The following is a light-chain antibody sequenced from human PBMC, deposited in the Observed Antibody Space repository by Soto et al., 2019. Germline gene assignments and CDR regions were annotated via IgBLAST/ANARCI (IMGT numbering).Light chain of an antibody. J-gene: IGKJ5*01. CDR1: QDISNY. V-gene: IGKV1-33*01. CDR3: QQYDNLPT. CDR2: DAS. Sequence: DIQMTQSASSLSACXXDRVTITCHASQDISNYLNWYQQKPGKAPXXLIYDASNLETGVPSRFSGSGSGTDFTFTISSLQPEDIATYYCQQYDNLPTFGQGTRLEIK.